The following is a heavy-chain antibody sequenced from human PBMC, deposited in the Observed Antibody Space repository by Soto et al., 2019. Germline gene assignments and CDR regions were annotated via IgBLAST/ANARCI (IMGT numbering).Heavy chain of an antibody. Sequence: NPSETLSLTCIVSGGSISSHYWSWVRQPPGKGPEWIGYVYDSGSTNYNPSLKSRVTISLDTSKNQFSLILRSVTAADTAVYYCASRPPPGGWLGVFDYWSQGTLVTVSS. D-gene: IGHD5-12*01. V-gene: IGHV4-59*11. CDR2: VYDSGST. CDR3: ASRPPPGGWLGVFDY. CDR1: GGSISSHY. J-gene: IGHJ4*02.